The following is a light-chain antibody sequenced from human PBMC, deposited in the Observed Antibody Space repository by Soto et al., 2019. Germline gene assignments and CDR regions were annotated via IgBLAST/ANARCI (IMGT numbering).Light chain of an antibody. CDR2: DAT. J-gene: IGKJ1*01. CDR1: QSLNTY. V-gene: IGKV3-11*01. Sequence: EIVLTQSPATLSLSPGERAILSYRASQSLNTYLAWYQQKPGQAPRLLIYDATSRATGIPARFSGSVSGTDFTLTISSLEPEDFAVYYCLQRSSWPWTFGQGTKVEI. CDR3: LQRSSWPWT.